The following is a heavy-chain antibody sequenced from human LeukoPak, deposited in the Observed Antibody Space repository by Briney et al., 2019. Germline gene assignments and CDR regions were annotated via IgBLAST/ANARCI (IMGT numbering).Heavy chain of an antibody. CDR3: ARGFPYYYYMDV. CDR2: INSDGSST. J-gene: IGHJ6*03. Sequence: GGSLRLSCAASGFTFSSYWMHWVRQAPGKGLVWVSRINSDGSSTSYADSVKGRFTISRDNAKNTLYLQMNSLRAEDTAVYYCARGFPYYYYMDVWGKGTTVTISS. V-gene: IGHV3-74*01. CDR1: GFTFSSYW.